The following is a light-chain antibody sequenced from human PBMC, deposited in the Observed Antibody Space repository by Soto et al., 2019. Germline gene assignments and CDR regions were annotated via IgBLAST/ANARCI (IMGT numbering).Light chain of an antibody. J-gene: IGKJ2*01. V-gene: IGKV1-5*03. CDR1: QSISSW. CDR3: QQYNSYSYT. CDR2: KAS. Sequence: DIQMTQSPSTLSASVGDRVTITCRASQSISSWLAWYQQKPGKAPKLLIYKASSLERGVPSRFSGSGSGTEFTLTISSLQPDDFATYYCQQYNSYSYTLGQGTKLEIK.